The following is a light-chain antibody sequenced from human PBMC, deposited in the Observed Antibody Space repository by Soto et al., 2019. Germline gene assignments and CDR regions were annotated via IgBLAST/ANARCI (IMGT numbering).Light chain of an antibody. CDR1: QSISSY. Sequence: DIQMTQSPSSLSASVGDRVTISCRASQSISSYLNWYQHKSGKAPKLLIYAASSLQSGVPSRFSGSGSGTDFTLTISSLQPEDFASYYCQQSYNTPYPWGHGTKLEIK. J-gene: IGKJ2*01. CDR3: QQSYNTPYP. V-gene: IGKV1-39*01. CDR2: AAS.